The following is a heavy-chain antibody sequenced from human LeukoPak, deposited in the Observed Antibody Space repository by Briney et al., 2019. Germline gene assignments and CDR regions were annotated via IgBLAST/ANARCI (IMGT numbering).Heavy chain of an antibody. CDR2: ISYDGSNK. V-gene: IGHV3-30*01. CDR1: GFTFSSYA. D-gene: IGHD5-12*01. CDR3: ARDLGYSGYDHYFDY. Sequence: GGSLRLSCAASGFTFSSYAMHGVRQAPGKGLEWVAVISYDGSNKYYADSVKGRFTISRDNSKNTLYLQMNSLRAEDTAVYYCARDLGYSGYDHYFDYWGQGTLVTVCS. J-gene: IGHJ4*02.